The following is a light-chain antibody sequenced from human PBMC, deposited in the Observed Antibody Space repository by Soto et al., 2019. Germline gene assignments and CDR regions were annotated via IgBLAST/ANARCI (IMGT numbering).Light chain of an antibody. V-gene: IGLV1-47*01. CDR1: SSNIA. CDR2: NNN. CDR3: AAWDDSLSGPYV. J-gene: IGLJ1*01. Sequence: QSVLTQPPSASATPGQRVTISCSGGSSNIAWYQHLPGTSPKLLIYNNNQRPSGVPDRFSGSKSGTSASLAISGLRSEDEADYYCAAWDDSLSGPYVFGTGTKLTVL.